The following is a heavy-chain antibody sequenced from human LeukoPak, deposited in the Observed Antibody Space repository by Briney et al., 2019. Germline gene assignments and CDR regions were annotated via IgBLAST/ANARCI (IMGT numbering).Heavy chain of an antibody. Sequence: ASVKVSCKASGYTFTGYYMHWVRHAPGQGLERMGWINPNSGGTNYAQKFKGRFTMTRDTSISTAYMALSRLRSDDTAVYYCAILPTAVAPPGGDYWGQGTLVTVSS. V-gene: IGHV1-2*02. D-gene: IGHD6-19*01. CDR3: AILPTAVAPPGGDY. CDR2: INPNSGGT. J-gene: IGHJ4*02. CDR1: GYTFTGYY.